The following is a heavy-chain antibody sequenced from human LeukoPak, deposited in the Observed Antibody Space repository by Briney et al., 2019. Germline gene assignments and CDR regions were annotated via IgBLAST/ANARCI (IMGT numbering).Heavy chain of an antibody. CDR2: ISAHNDDT. J-gene: IGHJ4*02. D-gene: IGHD2-15*01. CDR1: AYNFNNDG. V-gene: IGHV1-18*01. Sequence: AAVKVSCKASAYNFNNDGFTWVRQAPGQGLEWMGWISAHNDDTNYAQKFQGRVTITADESTSTAYMELSSLRSEDTAVYYCARHGFTATLDYWGQGTLVTVSS. CDR3: ARHGFTATLDY.